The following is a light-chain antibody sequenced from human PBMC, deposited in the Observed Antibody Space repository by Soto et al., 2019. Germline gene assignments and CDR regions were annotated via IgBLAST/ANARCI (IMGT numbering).Light chain of an antibody. CDR1: RTVLSTADNQNF. CDR3: HQYHGSPYS. V-gene: IGKV4-1*01. CDR2: DAS. J-gene: IGKJ2*01. Sequence: DIAMTQSPDSLVVSLGERATINCKSGRTVLSTADNQNFLAWYQQRPGQPPKLLIYDASTRAPGVPDRFIGSGSATEFTLTVAGLQPEDVAVYYCHQYHGSPYSFGQGTRLEI.